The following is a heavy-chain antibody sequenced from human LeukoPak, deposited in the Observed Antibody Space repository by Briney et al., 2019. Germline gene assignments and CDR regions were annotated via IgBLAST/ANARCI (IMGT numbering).Heavy chain of an antibody. J-gene: IGHJ4*02. V-gene: IGHV5-51*01. Sequence: GESLKISCKGSGYSFTSYWIGWVRQMPGKGLEWMGIIYPGDSDTRYSPSFQGQVTISADKSISTAYLQWSSLKASDTAMYYCAPLGGFDYGDYTFDYWGQGTLFTVSS. CDR1: GYSFTSYW. D-gene: IGHD4-17*01. CDR2: IYPGDSDT. CDR3: APLGGFDYGDYTFDY.